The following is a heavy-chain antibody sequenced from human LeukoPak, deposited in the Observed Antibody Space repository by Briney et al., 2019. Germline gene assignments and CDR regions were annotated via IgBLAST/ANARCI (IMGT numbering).Heavy chain of an antibody. V-gene: IGHV3-23*01. Sequence: PGGSLRLSCAASGFTFSSYAMTWVRQAPGKGLEWVSAISGSGGSTYYADSVKGRFTISRDNSKNTLYLQMNSLRAEDTAVYYCAKDSAEFGGVIVATVDYWGQGTLVTVSS. J-gene: IGHJ4*02. CDR1: GFTFSSYA. CDR2: ISGSGGST. D-gene: IGHD3-16*02. CDR3: AKDSAEFGGVIVATVDY.